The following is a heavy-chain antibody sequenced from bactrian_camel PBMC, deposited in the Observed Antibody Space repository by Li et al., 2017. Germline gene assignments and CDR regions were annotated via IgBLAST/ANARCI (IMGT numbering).Heavy chain of an antibody. Sequence: VQLVESGGGLVQPGGSLRLSCAASGFTFSNYWMYWVRQAPGKERELVARIFFDGTTTYPLDSVKGRFIISQDKSKNTVHLQLNNLKPGDTAKYYCHWTDGKTCAVGFWGQGTQVTVS. CDR3: HWTDGKTCAVGF. V-gene: IGHV3S6*01. CDR2: IFFDGTTT. CDR1: GFTFSNYW. D-gene: IGHD8*01. J-gene: IGHJ6*01.